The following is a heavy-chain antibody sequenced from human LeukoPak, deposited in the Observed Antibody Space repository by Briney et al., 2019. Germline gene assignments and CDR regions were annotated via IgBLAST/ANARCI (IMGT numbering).Heavy chain of an antibody. D-gene: IGHD3-16*01. J-gene: IGHJ4*02. CDR2: IHYSGST. Sequence: PSETLSLTCTVSGGSISDYYWSWIRQPPGKGLEWIGVIHYSGSTHYSPSLKSRVTMSVATSNNQFSLKVTSVTAADTAVYYCARGRGYFDYWGQGTLVTVSS. CDR1: GGSISDYY. CDR3: ARGRGYFDY. V-gene: IGHV4-59*01.